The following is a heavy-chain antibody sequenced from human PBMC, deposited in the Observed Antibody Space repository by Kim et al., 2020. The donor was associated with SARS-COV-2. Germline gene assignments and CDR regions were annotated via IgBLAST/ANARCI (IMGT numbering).Heavy chain of an antibody. CDR1: GFTFSNYE. J-gene: IGHJ3*01. Sequence: GGSLRLSCAASGFTFSNYEMNWVRQALGKGLEWVSHISSSGNTMKYADSVKGRFTISKDNARNSLYLQMNSLRAEETAVYYCARELKATPDAFDVWGQGTMVTVPS. CDR3: ARELKATPDAFDV. CDR2: ISSSGNTM. V-gene: IGHV3-48*03. D-gene: IGHD5-12*01.